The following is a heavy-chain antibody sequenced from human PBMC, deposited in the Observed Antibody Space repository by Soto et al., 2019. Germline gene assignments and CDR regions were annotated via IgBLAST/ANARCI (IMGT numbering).Heavy chain of an antibody. CDR2: SDPAGSRT. Sequence: EVQLVESGGGLFQPGGSLRLSCLASGFSLSTYWVHWVRQAPGKGLVWVSRSDPAGSRTNSADSVQGRCTVSRDNAENMVYLHVNSLRAEDTAVYYCVGDLSGGREIWGQGTMVTVSS. CDR3: VGDLSGGREI. J-gene: IGHJ3*02. D-gene: IGHD2-15*01. V-gene: IGHV3-74*01. CDR1: GFSLSTYW.